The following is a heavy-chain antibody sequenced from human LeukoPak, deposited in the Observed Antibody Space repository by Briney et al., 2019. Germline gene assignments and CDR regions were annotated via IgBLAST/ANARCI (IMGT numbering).Heavy chain of an antibody. D-gene: IGHD6-13*01. Sequence: AGGSLRLSCAASGSTFSSHWMSWVRQAPGKGLEWVANIKQDGSEKYYVDSVKGRFTISRDNAKNSLYLQMNSLRAEDTAVYYCARGIAAAGRNWFDPWGQGTLVTVSS. CDR1: GSTFSSHW. J-gene: IGHJ5*02. CDR3: ARGIAAAGRNWFDP. CDR2: IKQDGSEK. V-gene: IGHV3-7*03.